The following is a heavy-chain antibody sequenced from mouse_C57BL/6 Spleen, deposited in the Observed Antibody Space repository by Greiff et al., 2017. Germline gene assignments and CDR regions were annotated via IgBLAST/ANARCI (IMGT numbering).Heavy chain of an antibody. J-gene: IGHJ3*01. Sequence: VQLQQPGAELVRPGSSVKLSCKASGYTFTSYWMHWVKQRPIQGLEWIGNIDPSDSETHYNQKFKDKATLTVDKSSSTAYMQLSSLTSEDAAVYYCARGDYSNGFAYWGQGTLVTVSA. CDR2: IDPSDSET. D-gene: IGHD2-5*01. CDR1: GYTFTSYW. V-gene: IGHV1-52*01. CDR3: ARGDYSNGFAY.